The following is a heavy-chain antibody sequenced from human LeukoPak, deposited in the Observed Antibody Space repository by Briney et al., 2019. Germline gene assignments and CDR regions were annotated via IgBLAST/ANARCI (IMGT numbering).Heavy chain of an antibody. V-gene: IGHV3-74*01. Sequence: QAGGSLRLSCAASGFTFSGYWMHWVRQAPGKGLVWVLRINTDGSSTSYADSVKGRFTISRDNAKNTLYLQMNSLRAEDTAVYYCARDQLRDFWSGFGSSDYYYGMDVWGQGTTVTVSS. D-gene: IGHD3-3*01. CDR1: GFTFSGYW. J-gene: IGHJ6*02. CDR3: ARDQLRDFWSGFGSSDYYYGMDV. CDR2: INTDGSST.